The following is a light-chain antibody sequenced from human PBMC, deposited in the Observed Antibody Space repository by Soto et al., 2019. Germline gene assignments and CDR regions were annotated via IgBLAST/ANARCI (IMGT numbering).Light chain of an antibody. CDR3: HVWDISGEQVV. CDR1: NIGSKS. Sequence: SYELTQPPSVSVAPGQTATVTCGADNIGSKSVHWYQKKPGQAPLLVVFDDSDRPPGIPARFSAFNSGNTATLTINRVEDVDEADYYCHVWDISGEQVVFGGGTKLTVL. CDR2: DDS. V-gene: IGLV3-21*02. J-gene: IGLJ2*01.